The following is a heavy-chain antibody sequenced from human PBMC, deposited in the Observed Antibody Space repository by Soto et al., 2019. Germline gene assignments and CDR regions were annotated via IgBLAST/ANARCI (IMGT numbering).Heavy chain of an antibody. V-gene: IGHV3-30*18. CDR2: ISYDGSNK. CDR3: AKSDVVGYGMDV. J-gene: IGHJ6*02. D-gene: IGHD2-2*01. Sequence: QVQLVESGGGVVQPGRSLRLSCVASGFTFSSYGMHWVRQAPGKGLEWVAVISYDGSNKYYAYSVKGRFTISRDNSKNTLYLQMNSLRAEDTAVYYCAKSDVVGYGMDVWGQGTTVTVSS. CDR1: GFTFSSYG.